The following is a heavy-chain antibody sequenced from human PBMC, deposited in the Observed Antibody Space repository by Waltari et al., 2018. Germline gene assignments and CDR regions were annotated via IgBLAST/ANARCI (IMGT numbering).Heavy chain of an antibody. D-gene: IGHD3-3*01. V-gene: IGHV3-7*01. CDR2: IKEDGSET. CDR1: NFNSSAFW. Sequence: EVQLLESGGGLVQPGGSWRLHCAASNFNSSAFWMNWVRQAPGKGLEWVAIIKEDGSETHFVDSVKGRFTISRDNARNLLFLQMNNLRAEDTAVYYCVRGQGFLLDYWGQGTLVTVSS. CDR3: VRGQGFLLDY. J-gene: IGHJ4*02.